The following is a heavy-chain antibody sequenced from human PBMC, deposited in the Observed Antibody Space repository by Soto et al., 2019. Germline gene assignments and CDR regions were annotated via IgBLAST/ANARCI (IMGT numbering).Heavy chain of an antibody. CDR1: GYTFTSYA. V-gene: IGHV1-3*05. CDR2: INAGNGNT. J-gene: IGHJ4*02. D-gene: IGHD3-22*01. CDR3: ARAPYYDKCPFDY. Sequence: QVQLVQSGAEEKKPGASVKVSCKASGYTFTSYAMHWVRQAPGQRLEWMGWINAGNGNTKYSQKFQGRVTITRDTSASTDYMELSSLRAEDTAVYYCARAPYYDKCPFDYWGQGTLVTVSS.